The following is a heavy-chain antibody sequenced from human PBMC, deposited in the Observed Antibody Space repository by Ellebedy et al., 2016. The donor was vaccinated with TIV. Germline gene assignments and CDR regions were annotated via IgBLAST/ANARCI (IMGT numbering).Heavy chain of an antibody. CDR1: GYTFSSYI. CDR2: INPDSGGT. Sequence: ASVKVSCKTSGYTFSSYIYSWVRQAPGQGLEWMGWINPDSGGTNLPQKFQGRVTMTRDTSVNTAYMELSRLQSDDTAVYYCARVRRGSSGLDVWGQGTTVTVS. J-gene: IGHJ6*02. V-gene: IGHV1-2*02. CDR3: ARVRRGSSGLDV. D-gene: IGHD6-25*01.